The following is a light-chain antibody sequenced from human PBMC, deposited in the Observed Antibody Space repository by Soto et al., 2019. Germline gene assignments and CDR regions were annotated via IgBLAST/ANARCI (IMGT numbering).Light chain of an antibody. V-gene: IGLV1-40*01. CDR2: GNG. Sequence: SVLTAPPAESGAPGRTVTISFTGSSSNIGAGYDVHWYQQLPGTAPKLLIFGNGNRPSGVPDRFSGSKSDTSASLAITGLQAEDEAHYYRQTYDSSLSGPFVFGNGTKVTVL. CDR3: QTYDSSLSGPFV. CDR1: SSNIGAGYD. J-gene: IGLJ1*01.